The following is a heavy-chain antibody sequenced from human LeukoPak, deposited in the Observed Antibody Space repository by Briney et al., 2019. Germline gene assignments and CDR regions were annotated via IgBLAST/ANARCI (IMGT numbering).Heavy chain of an antibody. V-gene: IGHV1-69*04. CDR3: ARGRYYDILTGYYSYYYGMDV. J-gene: IGHJ6*02. CDR1: GYTFTSYA. Sequence: SVKVSCKASGYTFTSYAISWVRQAPGQGLEWMGRIIPILGIANYAQKFQGRVTITADKSTSTAYMELSSLRSEDTAVYYCARGRYYDILTGYYSYYYGMDVWGQGTTVTVSS. CDR2: IIPILGIA. D-gene: IGHD3-9*01.